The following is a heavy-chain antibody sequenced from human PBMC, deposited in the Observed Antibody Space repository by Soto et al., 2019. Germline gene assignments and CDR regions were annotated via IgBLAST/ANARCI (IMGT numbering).Heavy chain of an antibody. CDR2: INHSGST. Sequence: QVQLQQWGAGLLKPSETLSLTCAVYGGSFSGYYWSWIRQPPGKGLEWIGEINHSGSTNYNPSLKSRVTIAVDTNKNQCSLKLSAVTAADTAVYYCARGRSSGWSYGMDVWGEGTKVTVSS. V-gene: IGHV4-34*01. CDR1: GGSFSGYY. J-gene: IGHJ6*02. D-gene: IGHD6-19*01. CDR3: ARGRSSGWSYGMDV.